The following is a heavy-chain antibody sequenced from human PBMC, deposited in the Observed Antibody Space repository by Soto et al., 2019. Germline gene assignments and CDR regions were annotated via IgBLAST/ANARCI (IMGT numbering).Heavy chain of an antibody. CDR3: ARGPRYGDHDSWFAP. CDR1: GYTFTSYG. D-gene: IGHD4-17*01. CDR2: ISAYNGNT. Sequence: ASVKVSCKASGYTFTSYGISWVRQAPGQGLEWMGWISAYNGNTNYAQKLQGRVTMTTDTSTSTAYMELRSLRSDDTAVYYCARGPRYGDHDSWFAPRGQGTLVTVSS. V-gene: IGHV1-18*01. J-gene: IGHJ5*02.